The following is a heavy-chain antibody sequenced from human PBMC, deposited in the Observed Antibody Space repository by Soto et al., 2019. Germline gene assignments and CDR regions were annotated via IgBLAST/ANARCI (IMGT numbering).Heavy chain of an antibody. CDR3: ARAIVVVTPPDY. Sequence: ASVKVSCKASGYTFTNYYMHWVRQAPGQGLEWMGIINPSGGSTTHAQKFQGRVTITRDTSASTAYMELSSLRSEDTAVYYCARAIVVVTPPDYWGQGTLVTVSS. J-gene: IGHJ4*02. CDR1: GYTFTNYY. V-gene: IGHV1-46*01. CDR2: INPSGGST. D-gene: IGHD3-22*01.